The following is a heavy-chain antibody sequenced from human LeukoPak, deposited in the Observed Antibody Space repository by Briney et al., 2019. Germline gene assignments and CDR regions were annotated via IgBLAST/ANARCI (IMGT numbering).Heavy chain of an antibody. Sequence: GGSLRLSCAASGFTFSSYSMNWVRQAPGKGLEWVSSISRTGTYIYYADSVKGRFTISRDNAKYSLYLQMNSLRAEDTAVYYCAREAGWNLLYAFDIWGQGTMVTVSS. CDR1: GFTFSSYS. V-gene: IGHV3-21*01. CDR2: ISRTGTYI. J-gene: IGHJ3*02. D-gene: IGHD1-1*01. CDR3: AREAGWNLLYAFDI.